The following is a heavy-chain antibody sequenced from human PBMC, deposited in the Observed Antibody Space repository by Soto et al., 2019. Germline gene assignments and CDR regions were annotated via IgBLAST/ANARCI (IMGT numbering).Heavy chain of an antibody. D-gene: IGHD3-10*01. J-gene: IGHJ4*02. Sequence: QVRLQESGPGLVKPSGTLSLTCLVSGGSMSSPNWWCWVRQAPGKGLEWIAEMHHSGATNYNPSLKSRVIISIDNSKNQFSLNLSSVTAADTAVYYCATGSLDYYGSGGMWDSWGRGALVTVSS. CDR1: GGSMSSPNW. V-gene: IGHV4-4*02. CDR2: MHHSGAT. CDR3: ATGSLDYYGSGGMWDS.